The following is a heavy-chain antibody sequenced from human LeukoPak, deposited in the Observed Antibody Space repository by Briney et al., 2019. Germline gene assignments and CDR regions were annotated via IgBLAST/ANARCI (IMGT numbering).Heavy chain of an antibody. V-gene: IGHV3-21*01. Sequence: PGGSLRLSCAASGFTFSSYGMNWGPQAPGKGRKWVASISSCSSYLYYADSVKGRFTISRDNAKNSLYLQMNSLRAEDTAVYYCARDSSLVPEYGMDVWGQGTTVTVSS. J-gene: IGHJ6*02. D-gene: IGHD2-2*01. CDR3: ARDSSLVPEYGMDV. CDR2: ISSCSSYL. CDR1: GFTFSSYG.